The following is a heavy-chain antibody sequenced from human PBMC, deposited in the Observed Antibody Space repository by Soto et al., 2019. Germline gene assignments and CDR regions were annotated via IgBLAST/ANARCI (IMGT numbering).Heavy chain of an antibody. Sequence: SETLSLTCTVSGGSISSYYWSWIRQPPGKGLEWIGYIYYSGSTNYNPSLKSRVTISVDTSKNQFSLKLSSVTAANTAVYYCARDLGFYSISTCYPWFDPWGQGTLVTVSS. J-gene: IGHJ5*02. D-gene: IGHD2-2*01. CDR3: ARDLGFYSISTCYPWFDP. CDR1: GGSISSYY. CDR2: IYYSGST. V-gene: IGHV4-59*01.